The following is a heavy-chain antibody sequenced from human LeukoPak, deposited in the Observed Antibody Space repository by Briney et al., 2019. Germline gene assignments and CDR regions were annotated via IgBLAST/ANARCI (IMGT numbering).Heavy chain of an antibody. Sequence: GASVKVSCKASGYSFTDYGVHWVRQAPGQRLEWLGWISAGNGNTKYSQKFQGRVTITWDTSASTAYMELRGLRSEDTAVYYCARMEWNDFGDYYYYGMDVWGKGTTVTVSS. V-gene: IGHV1-3*01. D-gene: IGHD1-1*01. CDR3: ARMEWNDFGDYYYYGMDV. CDR1: GYSFTDYG. J-gene: IGHJ6*04. CDR2: ISAGNGNT.